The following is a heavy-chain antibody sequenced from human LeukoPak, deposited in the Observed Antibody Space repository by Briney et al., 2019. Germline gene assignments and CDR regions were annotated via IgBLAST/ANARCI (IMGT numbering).Heavy chain of an antibody. V-gene: IGHV1-69*01. Sequence: SVKVSCKASGDSFSSFGFNWVRQAPGQGLEWMGRITPIFGSAHYPQRFQGRVTITADESMTTVYMELSILRSEDTALYYCAREQRLDGNWFFDLWGQGTVVTVSS. CDR2: ITPIFGSA. CDR3: AREQRLDGNWFFDL. CDR1: GDSFSSFG. J-gene: IGHJ4*02. D-gene: IGHD1-1*01.